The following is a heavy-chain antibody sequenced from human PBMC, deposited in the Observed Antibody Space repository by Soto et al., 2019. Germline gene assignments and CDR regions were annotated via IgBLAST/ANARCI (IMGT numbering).Heavy chain of an antibody. CDR2: ISSSSSYI. J-gene: IGHJ6*02. D-gene: IGHD2-15*01. Sequence: GGSLRLSCAASGFTFSSYSMNCVRQAPGKGLEWVSCISSSSSYIYYADSVKGRFTISSDNTKNSLYLQMNSLRAEDTAVYYCTRECSGLSNNYYYGMDVWGQGTTVTVSS. V-gene: IGHV3-21*01. CDR1: GFTFSSYS. CDR3: TRECSGLSNNYYYGMDV.